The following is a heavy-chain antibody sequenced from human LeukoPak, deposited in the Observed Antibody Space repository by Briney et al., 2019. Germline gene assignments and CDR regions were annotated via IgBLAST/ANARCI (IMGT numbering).Heavy chain of an antibody. CDR3: ARVRELFHFDY. CDR2: IYSGGST. Sequence: GGSLRLSCAASGSIVSSNYMSWVRQAPGKGLEWVSVIYSGGSTYYTDSVKGRFTISRDISKNTVYLQMNSLRVEDTAVYYCARVRELFHFDYWGQGILVTVSS. CDR1: GSIVSSNY. D-gene: IGHD3-10*01. J-gene: IGHJ4*02. V-gene: IGHV3-66*01.